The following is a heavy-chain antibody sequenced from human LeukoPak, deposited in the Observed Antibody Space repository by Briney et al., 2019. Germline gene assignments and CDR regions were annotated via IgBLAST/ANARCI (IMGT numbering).Heavy chain of an antibody. D-gene: IGHD3-3*01. J-gene: IGHJ4*02. Sequence: SETLSLTCAVSGYSISSGYYWGWIRQPPGKGLEWIGSIYHSGSTYYNPSLKSRVTISVDTSKNQFSLKLSSVTAADTVVYYCARHSRSSIFGVVMAVSYWGQGTLVTVSS. CDR2: IYHSGST. CDR3: ARHSRSSIFGVVMAVSY. V-gene: IGHV4-38-2*01. CDR1: GYSISSGYY.